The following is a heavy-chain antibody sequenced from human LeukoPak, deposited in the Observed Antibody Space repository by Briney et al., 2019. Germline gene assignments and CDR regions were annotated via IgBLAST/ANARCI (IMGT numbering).Heavy chain of an antibody. CDR3: ARDIPYYDILTGHYMMLGSDY. CDR2: ISGSGGST. CDR1: GFTFSNYG. Sequence: GGSLRLSCAASGFTFSNYGMSWVRQAPGKGLEWVASISGSGGSTYYADSVKGRFTISRDNAKNTLYLQMNSLRAEDTAVYYCARDIPYYDILTGHYMMLGSDYWGQGTLVTVSS. V-gene: IGHV3-23*01. J-gene: IGHJ4*02. D-gene: IGHD3-9*01.